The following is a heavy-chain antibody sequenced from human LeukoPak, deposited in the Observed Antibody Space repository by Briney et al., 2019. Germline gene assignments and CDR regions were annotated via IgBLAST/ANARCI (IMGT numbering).Heavy chain of an antibody. CDR1: GGSFSGYY. Sequence: KPSETLSLTCAVYGGSFSGYYWSWIRPPPGKGLGWGGEIHHSGSTNYNPSLKSRVTISVDTSKNQFSLKLSSVTAADTAVYYCAREPLAAAVNFDYWGQGTLVTVSS. CDR2: IHHSGST. CDR3: AREPLAAAVNFDY. D-gene: IGHD6-13*01. V-gene: IGHV4-34*01. J-gene: IGHJ4*02.